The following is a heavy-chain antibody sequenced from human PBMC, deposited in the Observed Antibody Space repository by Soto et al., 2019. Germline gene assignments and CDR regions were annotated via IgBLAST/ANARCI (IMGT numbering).Heavy chain of an antibody. CDR3: ARRQIPPPARGAANARGGMDV. CDR2: IWNDGSNS. V-gene: IGHV3-33*01. J-gene: IGHJ6*02. D-gene: IGHD6-13*01. Sequence: QVQLVESGGGVVQPGRSLRLSCAASGFTFNNYGMHWVSQAPVKGLEWLAVIWNDGSNSSYANSVKGRFTISRDNSKNTLYRQMSSLRAEDTAVYYCARRQIPPPARGAANARGGMDVWGQGNTVTVS. CDR1: GFTFNNYG.